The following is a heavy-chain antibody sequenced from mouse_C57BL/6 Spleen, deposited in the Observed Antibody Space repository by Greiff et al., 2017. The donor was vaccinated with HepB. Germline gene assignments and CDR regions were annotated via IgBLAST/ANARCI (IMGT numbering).Heavy chain of an antibody. CDR1: GFTFSDYG. V-gene: IGHV5-17*01. D-gene: IGHD1-1*01. Sequence: EVQGVESGGGLVKPGGSLKLSCAASGFTFSDYGMHWVRQAPEKGLEWVAYISSGSSTIYYEDTVKGRYTISRDNAKNTLFLQMTSLRSEDTAMYYCARGGYYYGRKDYYAMDYWGQGTSVTVSS. CDR2: ISSGSSTI. CDR3: ARGGYYYGRKDYYAMDY. J-gene: IGHJ4*01.